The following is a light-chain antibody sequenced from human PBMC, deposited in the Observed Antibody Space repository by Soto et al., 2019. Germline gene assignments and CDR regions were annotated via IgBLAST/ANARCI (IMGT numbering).Light chain of an antibody. CDR2: DVS. CDR1: SSDVVGYTY. J-gene: IGLJ1*01. V-gene: IGLV2-11*01. Sequence: QSALTQPRSVSGSPGQSVTXXCSGTSSDVVGYTYVSWYLLHPGKAPKLLIYDVSKRPSGVPDRFSGSRSGNTASLTISGLQAEDEADYYCCXFAGTYVFGTGTKLTVL. CDR3: CXFAGTYV.